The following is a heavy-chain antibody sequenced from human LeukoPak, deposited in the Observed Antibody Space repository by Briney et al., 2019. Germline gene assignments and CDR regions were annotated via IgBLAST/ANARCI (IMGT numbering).Heavy chain of an antibody. J-gene: IGHJ4*02. CDR3: AKDFSYYDSSGCGPDY. Sequence: GGSLRLSCAASGFTFSSYGMHWVRQAPGKGLEWVAVIWYDGSNKYYAESVKGRFTISRDNSKNTLYLQMNSLRAEDTAVYYCAKDFSYYDSSGCGPDYWGQGTLVTVSS. CDR2: IWYDGSNK. D-gene: IGHD3-22*01. V-gene: IGHV3-33*06. CDR1: GFTFSSYG.